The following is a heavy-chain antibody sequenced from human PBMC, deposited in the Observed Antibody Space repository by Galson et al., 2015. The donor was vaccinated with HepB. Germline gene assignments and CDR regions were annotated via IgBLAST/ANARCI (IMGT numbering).Heavy chain of an antibody. V-gene: IGHV1-2*02. CDR2: INPNSGDT. J-gene: IGHJ6*02. Sequence: SVKVSCKASGYTFTGYYIKWVRQAPGQGLEWMGWINPNSGDTNYAQKFQGRVTMTRDTSISTAYMELSRLRSDNTAVYYCARWGDHLIGVLRSGMDVWGQGTTVTVSS. CDR1: GYTFTGYY. D-gene: IGHD3-16*01. CDR3: ARWGDHLIGVLRSGMDV.